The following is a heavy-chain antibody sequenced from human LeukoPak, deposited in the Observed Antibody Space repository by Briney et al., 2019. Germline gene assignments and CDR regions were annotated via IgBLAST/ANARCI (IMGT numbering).Heavy chain of an antibody. CDR1: GGSIRSFY. V-gene: IGHV4-59*01. J-gene: IGHJ4*02. Sequence: SETLSPTCTVSGGSIRSFYWSWIRQAPGKGLEWIGFISYSGYTSYSPPLKSRVGISVDTSKSQFSLRLSSMTAADTAIYYCARGRNDNGGMFFDSWAQGTLVTVSS. CDR2: ISYSGYT. CDR3: ARGRNDNGGMFFDS. D-gene: IGHD4-23*01.